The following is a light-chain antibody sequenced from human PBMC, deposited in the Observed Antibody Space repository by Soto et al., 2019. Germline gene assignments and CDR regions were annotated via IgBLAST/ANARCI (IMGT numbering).Light chain of an antibody. V-gene: IGLV8-61*01. CDR3: VLYMGSGIWV. Sequence: QTVVTQEPSFSVSPGGTVTLTCGVSSGSVSTRYYPSWYQQTPGQAPRTLIYSTSTRSSGVPDRFSGCIVGNKAALTISGAQADDGSDYYCVLYMGSGIWVFGGGTKVTVL. J-gene: IGLJ3*02. CDR1: SGSVSTRYY. CDR2: STS.